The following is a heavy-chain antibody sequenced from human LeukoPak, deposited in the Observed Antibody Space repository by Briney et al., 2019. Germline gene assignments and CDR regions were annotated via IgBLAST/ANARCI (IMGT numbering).Heavy chain of an antibody. J-gene: IGHJ4*02. CDR3: AKDRTPVVVINLDY. CDR1: GFTFSQYS. CDR2: IRSSSET. Sequence: GGSLRLSCAASGFTFSQYSMNWVRQAPGKGLEWVSHIRSSSETFYADSVKGRFTISRDNARNSLYLQMNNLRGEDTAIYYCAKDRTPVVVINLDYWGQGTLVTVSS. V-gene: IGHV3-48*01. D-gene: IGHD3-22*01.